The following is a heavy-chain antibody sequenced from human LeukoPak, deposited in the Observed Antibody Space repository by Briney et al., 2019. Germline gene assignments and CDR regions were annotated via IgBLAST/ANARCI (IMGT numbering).Heavy chain of an antibody. D-gene: IGHD1-26*01. V-gene: IGHV4-59*08. CDR3: ARLVGAGAFDI. CDR2: IYYSGST. J-gene: IGHJ3*02. CDR1: GGSISSYY. Sequence: SETLSLTCTVSGGSISSYYWSWIRQPPGKGLEWIGYIYYSGSTNYNPSLKSRVTISVDTSKNQFSLKLSSVTAAGTAVYYCARLVGAGAFDIWGQGTMVTVSS.